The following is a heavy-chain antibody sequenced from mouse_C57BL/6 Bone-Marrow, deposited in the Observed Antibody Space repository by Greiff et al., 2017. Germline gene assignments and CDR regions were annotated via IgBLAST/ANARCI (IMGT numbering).Heavy chain of an antibody. V-gene: IGHV1-80*01. D-gene: IGHD2-2*01. Sequence: QVQLKESGAELVKPGASVKISCKASGYAFSSYWMNWVKQRPGKGLEWIGQIHPGDGDTNYNGKFKGKATLTAAKSSSTAYMQLSSLTSEDAAVYFCARYMVTTFDYWGQGTTLTVSS. CDR1: GYAFSSYW. CDR2: IHPGDGDT. CDR3: ARYMVTTFDY. J-gene: IGHJ2*01.